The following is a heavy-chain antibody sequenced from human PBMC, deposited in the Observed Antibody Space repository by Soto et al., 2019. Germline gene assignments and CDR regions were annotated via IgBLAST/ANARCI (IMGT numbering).Heavy chain of an antibody. CDR3: ARHQRDDASRKIDC. J-gene: IGHJ4*02. CDR2: INPADSDI. D-gene: IGHD3-16*01. CDR1: GYSFTSNW. V-gene: IGHV5-51*01. Sequence: GESLKISCQGSGYSFTSNWIGWVRQMPGEGLEWMGIINPADSDIKYSPSFQGQVTISADKSIGTAYLQWSSLKASDTAMYYCARHQRDDASRKIDCWGQGTLVTVSS.